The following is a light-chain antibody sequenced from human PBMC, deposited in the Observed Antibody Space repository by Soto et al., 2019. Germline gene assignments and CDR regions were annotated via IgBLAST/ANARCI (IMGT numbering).Light chain of an antibody. Sequence: QSALTQPASVSGAPGQSITISCSGTSSDVGSYNHVALYQQFPGKTPKLIIYEVTYRPSRVSHRFSASKSGNTASLTISGLQAEDEADYYCISYTGSSTGFGTGTKVTVL. CDR2: EVT. CDR3: ISYTGSSTG. CDR1: SSDVGSYNH. V-gene: IGLV2-14*01. J-gene: IGLJ1*01.